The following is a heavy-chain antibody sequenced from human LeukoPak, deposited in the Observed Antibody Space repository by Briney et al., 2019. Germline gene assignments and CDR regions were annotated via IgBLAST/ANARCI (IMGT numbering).Heavy chain of an antibody. CDR3: ARARDIVYMDV. CDR2: INHSGST. D-gene: IGHD2-15*01. J-gene: IGHJ6*03. CDR1: GGSFSGYY. Sequence: SETLSLTCAVYGGSFSGYYWSWIRQPPGKGLEWIGEINHSGSTNYNPSLKSRVTISVDTSKNQFSLKLSSVTAADTAVYYCARARDIVYMDVWGKGTTVTVSS. V-gene: IGHV4-34*01.